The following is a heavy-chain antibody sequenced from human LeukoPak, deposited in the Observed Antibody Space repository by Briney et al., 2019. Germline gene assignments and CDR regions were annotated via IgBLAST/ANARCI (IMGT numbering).Heavy chain of an antibody. CDR3: ARDLFTSSWYRWFDP. J-gene: IGHJ5*02. CDR2: IYSSGST. D-gene: IGHD6-13*01. CDR1: GGSISSGNYY. V-gene: IGHV4-61*02. Sequence: SETLSLTCTVSGGSISSGNYYWSWIRQPAGKGLEWIGRIYSSGSTNYNPSLKSRVTISEDTSKNQFSLKLTSVTAADTAVYYCARDLFTSSWYRWFDPWGQGTLVTVSS.